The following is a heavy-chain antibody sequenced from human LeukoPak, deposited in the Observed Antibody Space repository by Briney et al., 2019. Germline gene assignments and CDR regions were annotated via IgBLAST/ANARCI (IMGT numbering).Heavy chain of an antibody. V-gene: IGHV3-53*01. CDR3: ARGASWEYYYYYMDV. J-gene: IGHJ6*03. Sequence: GGSLRLSCTVSGFTVSSNSMNWVRQAPGKGLEWVSFIYSAGSTHYSDSVKGRFTISIDNSKNTLYLQMNSLRAEDTAVYYCARGASWEYYYYYMDVWGKGTTVTISS. D-gene: IGHD1-26*01. CDR2: IYSAGST. CDR1: GFTVSSNS.